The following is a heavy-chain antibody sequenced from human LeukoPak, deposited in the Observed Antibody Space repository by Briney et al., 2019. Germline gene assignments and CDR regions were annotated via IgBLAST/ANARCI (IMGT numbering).Heavy chain of an antibody. CDR2: IYYSGST. V-gene: IGHV4-59*01. D-gene: IGHD3-3*01. CDR1: GGSISGYY. CDR3: ARGTIFGVATNWFDP. J-gene: IGHJ5*02. Sequence: SETLSLTCTISGGSISGYYWTWIRQHPGKGLEWLGYIYYSGSTNYNPSLKSRVIILVDTSKNQFSLKLSSVTAADTAVYYCARGTIFGVATNWFDPWGQGTLVTVSS.